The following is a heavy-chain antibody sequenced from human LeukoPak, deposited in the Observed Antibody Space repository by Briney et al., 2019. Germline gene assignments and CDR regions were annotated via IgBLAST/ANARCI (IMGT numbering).Heavy chain of an antibody. CDR1: GGSISSSSYY. Sequence: SETLSLTCTVSGGSISSSSYYWGWIRQPPGKGLEWIGSIYYSGSTYYNPSLKSRVTISVDTSKNQFPLKLSSVTAADTAVYYCARDLVATIGFDYWGQGTLVTVSS. J-gene: IGHJ4*02. CDR3: ARDLVATIGFDY. V-gene: IGHV4-39*02. CDR2: IYYSGST. D-gene: IGHD5-12*01.